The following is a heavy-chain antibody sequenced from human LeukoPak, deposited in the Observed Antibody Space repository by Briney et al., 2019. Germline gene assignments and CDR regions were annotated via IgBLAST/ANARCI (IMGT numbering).Heavy chain of an antibody. J-gene: IGHJ4*02. V-gene: IGHV1-2*06. Sequence: ASVKVSCKASGYTFTGYYMHWVRQAPGQGLEWMGRINPNSGGTNYAQKFQGRVTMTRDTSISQAYMELSRLRSEDTAVYSCARIDSITAIKTDYWGQGTLVTVSS. D-gene: IGHD5-18*01. CDR1: GYTFTGYY. CDR2: INPNSGGT. CDR3: ARIDSITAIKTDY.